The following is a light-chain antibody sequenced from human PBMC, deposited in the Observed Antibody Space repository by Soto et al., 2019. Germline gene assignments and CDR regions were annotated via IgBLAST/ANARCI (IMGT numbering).Light chain of an antibody. CDR1: QTVDSTY. Sequence: DIVLRQSPGTLYLSPGERATLSCRPIQTVDSTYLAWYQQKPGQAPRLLIYDASNRATGIPARFSGSGSGTDFTLTISSLEPEDFAVYYCQQRSNWPPITFGQGTRLEI. CDR3: QQRSNWPPIT. CDR2: DAS. J-gene: IGKJ5*01. V-gene: IGKV3-11*01.